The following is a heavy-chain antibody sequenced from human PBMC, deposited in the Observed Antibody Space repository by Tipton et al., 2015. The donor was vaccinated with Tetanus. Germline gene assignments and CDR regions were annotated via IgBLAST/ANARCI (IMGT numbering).Heavy chain of an antibody. CDR2: SNHSGST. Sequence: TLSLTCAVYGGSFSGYYWSWIRQPPGKGLEWIGESNHSGSTNYSPSLKSRVTISVDTSKNLFSLKLSSVTAADTAVYYCARYYDSSGYYRRRYTSSFDYWGQGTLVTVSS. CDR3: ARYYDSSGYYRRRYTSSFDY. V-gene: IGHV4-34*01. J-gene: IGHJ4*02. CDR1: GGSFSGYY. D-gene: IGHD3-22*01.